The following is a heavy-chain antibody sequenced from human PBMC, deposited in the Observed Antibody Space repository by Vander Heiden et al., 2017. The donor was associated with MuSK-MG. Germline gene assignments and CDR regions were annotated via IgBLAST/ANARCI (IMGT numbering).Heavy chain of an antibody. Sequence: QVQLQASGPGLVKPSETLSLTCTVPGGSFSSYYWSWIRQPPGKGLEWIGYIYYSGSTNYNPSLKSRVTISVETSKNQCSLKLSSVTAADTAVYYCARRLPVEMATIYYYYYGMDVWGQGTTVTVAS. CDR1: GGSFSSYY. D-gene: IGHD5-12*01. V-gene: IGHV4-59*08. J-gene: IGHJ6*02. CDR3: ARRLPVEMATIYYYYYGMDV. CDR2: IYYSGST.